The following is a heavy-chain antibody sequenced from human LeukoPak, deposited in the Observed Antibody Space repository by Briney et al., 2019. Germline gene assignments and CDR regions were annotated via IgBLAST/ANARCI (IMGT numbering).Heavy chain of an antibody. CDR2: INHSGST. V-gene: IGHV4-34*01. CDR1: GGSFSGYY. D-gene: IGHD3-3*01. Sequence: KPSETLSLTCAVYGGSFSGYYWSWIRQPPGKGLEWIGEINHSGSTNYNPSLKSRDTISVDTSKNQFSLKLSSVTAADTAVYYCARGAYRITISWAFFDYWGQGTLVTVSS. J-gene: IGHJ4*02. CDR3: ARGAYRITISWAFFDY.